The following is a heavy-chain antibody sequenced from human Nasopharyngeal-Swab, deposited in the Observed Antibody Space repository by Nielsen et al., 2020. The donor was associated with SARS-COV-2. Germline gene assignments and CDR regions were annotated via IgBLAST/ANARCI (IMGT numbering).Heavy chain of an antibody. CDR3: ARESYYGMDV. CDR1: GFTFSSYW. CDR2: IKQDGSEK. V-gene: IGHV3-7*01. J-gene: IGHJ6*02. Sequence: GESLKISCAASGFTFSSYWMNWVRQAPGKGLEWVANIKQDGSEKYYVDSVKGRFTIPRDNAKNSLYLQMNSLRAEDTAVYYCARESYYGMDVWGQGTTVTVSS.